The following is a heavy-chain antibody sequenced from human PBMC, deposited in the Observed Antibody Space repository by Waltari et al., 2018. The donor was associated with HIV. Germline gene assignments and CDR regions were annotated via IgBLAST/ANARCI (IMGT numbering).Heavy chain of an antibody. J-gene: IGHJ3*02. CDR1: GGSISSGSYY. Sequence: QVQLQESGPGLVKPSQTLSLTCTVSGGSISSGSYYWSWIRQPAGKGLEWLGRIYTSGRTNYNPSLKSRVTISVDTSKNQFSLKLSSVTAADTAVYYCARDRNYYYDSSGYFFNAFDIWGQGTMVTVSS. CDR3: ARDRNYYYDSSGYFFNAFDI. CDR2: IYTSGRT. V-gene: IGHV4-61*02. D-gene: IGHD3-22*01.